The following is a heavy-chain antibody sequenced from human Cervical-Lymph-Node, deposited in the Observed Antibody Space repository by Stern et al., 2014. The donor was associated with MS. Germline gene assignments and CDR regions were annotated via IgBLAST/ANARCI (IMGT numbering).Heavy chain of an antibody. CDR2: INPRGDSA. V-gene: IGHV1-46*01. D-gene: IGHD3/OR15-3a*01. J-gene: IGHJ4*02. CDR1: GYSFTSHY. CDR3: ASGTGSKRPTGNY. Sequence: QLVQSGAEVKKPGASVKVSCKASGYSFTSHYMHWVRQAPGQGLEWVGIINPRGDSASYAQKLQGRVTMTRDTSTSTVYMELSSLRSEDTAVYYCASGTGSKRPTGNYWGQGTLVTVSS.